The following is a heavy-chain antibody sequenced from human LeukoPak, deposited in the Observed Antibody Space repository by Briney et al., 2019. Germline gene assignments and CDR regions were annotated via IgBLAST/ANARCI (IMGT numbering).Heavy chain of an antibody. Sequence: NPSETLPLTCNVSNFSISGSSYYWGWIRQPPGKGLEWIGSIYYTGSTYYNPSLNSRVTMSVDTSNNKFSLRLSSVTAADTAVYFCARDRWRSNWFLDFWGQGTLVSVSS. D-gene: IGHD6-13*01. CDR1: NFSISGSSYY. V-gene: IGHV4-39*07. CDR2: IYYTGST. J-gene: IGHJ4*02. CDR3: ARDRWRSNWFLDF.